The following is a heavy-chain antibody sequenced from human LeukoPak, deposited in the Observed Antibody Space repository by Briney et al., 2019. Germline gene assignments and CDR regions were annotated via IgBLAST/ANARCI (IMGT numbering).Heavy chain of an antibody. V-gene: IGHV1-2*02. CDR3: SRRCDTSSYYTYYFDY. CDR1: GYTFTAYY. J-gene: IGHJ4*02. CDR2: INPNSGGT. D-gene: IGHD3-22*01. Sequence: GASVKVSCTASGYTFTAYYIHWVRQAPGQGLGRMGWINPNSGGTNYTQKYQGRVTITRETEISTAYMELSRLRSDDTAVYFCSRRCDTSSYYTYYFDYWGQGTLVTVSS.